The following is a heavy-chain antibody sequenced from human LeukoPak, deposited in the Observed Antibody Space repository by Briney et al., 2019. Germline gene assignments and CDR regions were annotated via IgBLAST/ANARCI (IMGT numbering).Heavy chain of an antibody. CDR2: ISSSSSTI. Sequence: PGGSLRLSCAASGFTFSSYSMNWVRQAPGKGLEWVSYISSSSSTIYYADSVKGRFSISRDNAKNSLYLQMSRLRAEDTAVYYCARAGIVGVISGHYYYMDVWGKGTTVTVSS. V-gene: IGHV3-48*04. CDR3: ARAGIVGVISGHYYYMDV. J-gene: IGHJ6*03. D-gene: IGHD1-26*01. CDR1: GFTFSSYS.